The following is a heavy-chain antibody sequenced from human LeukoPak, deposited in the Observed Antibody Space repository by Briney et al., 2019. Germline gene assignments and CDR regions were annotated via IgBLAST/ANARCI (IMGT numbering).Heavy chain of an antibody. V-gene: IGHV3-30*02. D-gene: IGHD1-20*01. CDR1: GFIFGRYG. Sequence: GGSLRLSCAASGFIFGRYGMHWVRQAPGKGLEWVAFINNDGNTKYNIDSVKGRFTHSRDNSTNTLYLQMNSLRGEDTAMYYCAKDEGYNFDFNDYWGQGALVTVSS. CDR2: INNDGNTK. CDR3: AKDEGYNFDFNDY. J-gene: IGHJ4*02.